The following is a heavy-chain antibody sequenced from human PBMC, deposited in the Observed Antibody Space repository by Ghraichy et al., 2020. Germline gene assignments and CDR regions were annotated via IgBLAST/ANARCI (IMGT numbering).Heavy chain of an antibody. CDR3: AKRGPIVPAGGAFDI. CDR2: ISYDGSNK. CDR1: GFTFSSYG. D-gene: IGHD2-2*01. J-gene: IGHJ3*02. V-gene: IGHV3-30*18. Sequence: GGSLRLSCAASGFTFSSYGMHWVRQAPGKGLEWVAVISYDGSNKYYADSVKGRFTISRDNSKNTLYLQMNSLRAEDTAVYYCAKRGPIVPAGGAFDIWGQGTMVTVSS.